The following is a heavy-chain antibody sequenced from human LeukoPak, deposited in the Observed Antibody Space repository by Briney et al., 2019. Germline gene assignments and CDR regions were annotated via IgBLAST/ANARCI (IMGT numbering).Heavy chain of an antibody. CDR2: IYHSGST. CDR1: GGSFSGYY. D-gene: IGHD1-26*01. V-gene: IGHV4-34*01. Sequence: PSETLSLTCAVYGGSFSGYYWSWIRQPPGKGLEWIGYIYHSGSTYYNPSLKSRVTISVDRSKNQFSLKLSSVTAADTAVYYCARRTRALSGSYPFDYWGQGTLVTVSS. J-gene: IGHJ4*02. CDR3: ARRTRALSGSYPFDY.